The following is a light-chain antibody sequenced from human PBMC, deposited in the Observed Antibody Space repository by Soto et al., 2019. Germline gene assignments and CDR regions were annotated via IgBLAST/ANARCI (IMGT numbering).Light chain of an antibody. Sequence: EIVLTQSPGTLSLSPGERATLSFRASQSVTNNFLAWYQQKPGQAPRLLISRASSRATGIPDRFSGSGSGTDFALTISRLEPEDSAVFYCQQYGTSQWTFGQGTKVDIK. V-gene: IGKV3-20*01. CDR1: QSVTNNF. J-gene: IGKJ1*01. CDR3: QQYGTSQWT. CDR2: RAS.